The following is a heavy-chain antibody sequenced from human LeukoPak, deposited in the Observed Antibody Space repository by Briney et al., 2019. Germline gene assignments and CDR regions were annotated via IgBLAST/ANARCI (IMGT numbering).Heavy chain of an antibody. D-gene: IGHD2-21*01. CDR1: GFTFSSHG. V-gene: IGHV3-30*02. Sequence: GGPLRLSCEASGFTFSSHGIHWVRQAPGKGLEWGAFIRYVGSSKYNADSVKGRFTISRDNSTNTVYLQMRSLRAEDTAVYYGTKDMGVLLAKHYLDYWGQATLITVSS. CDR3: TKDMGVLLAKHYLDY. J-gene: IGHJ4*02. CDR2: IRYVGSSK.